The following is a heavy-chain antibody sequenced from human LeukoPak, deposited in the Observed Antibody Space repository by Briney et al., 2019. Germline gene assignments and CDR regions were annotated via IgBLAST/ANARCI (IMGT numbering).Heavy chain of an antibody. V-gene: IGHV1-18*04. CDR1: GYTFTGYY. D-gene: IGHD6-19*01. CDR3: ARDLWTGSGWYVVTHYYFDY. CDR2: ISAYNGNT. J-gene: IGHJ4*02. Sequence: ASVKVSCKASGYTFTGYYMHWVRQAPGQGLEWMGWISAYNGNTNYAQKLQGRVTMTTDTSTSTAYMELRSLRSDDTAVYYCARDLWTGSGWYVVTHYYFDYWGQGTLVTVSS.